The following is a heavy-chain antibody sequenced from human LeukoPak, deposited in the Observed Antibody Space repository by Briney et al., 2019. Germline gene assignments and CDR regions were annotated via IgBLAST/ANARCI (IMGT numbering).Heavy chain of an antibody. V-gene: IGHV3-23*01. CDR3: AGPTVTTASGAFDI. Sequence: GGSLRLSCAASGFTFSSYAMSWVRQAPGKGLEWVSAISGNSNRTYYADSVKGRFTISRDNSKNTLYLQMNSLRAEDTAVYYCAGPTVTTASGAFDIWGQGTMVTVSS. D-gene: IGHD4-17*01. CDR2: ISGNSNRT. CDR1: GFTFSSYA. J-gene: IGHJ3*02.